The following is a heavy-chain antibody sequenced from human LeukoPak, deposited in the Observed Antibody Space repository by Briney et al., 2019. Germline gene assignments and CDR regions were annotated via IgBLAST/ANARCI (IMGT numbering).Heavy chain of an antibody. V-gene: IGHV3-21*01. CDR1: GFTFSNYV. J-gene: IGHJ4*02. Sequence: GGSLRLSCAASGFTFSNYVINWVRQAPGKGLEWVSSFISGSTYIYYADLVKGRFTISRDNANSSLYLQMSSLRDEDTAVYYCARGSSSGLKYYYFDYWGQGTLVTVSS. D-gene: IGHD6-13*01. CDR3: ARGSSSGLKYYYFDY. CDR2: FISGSTYI.